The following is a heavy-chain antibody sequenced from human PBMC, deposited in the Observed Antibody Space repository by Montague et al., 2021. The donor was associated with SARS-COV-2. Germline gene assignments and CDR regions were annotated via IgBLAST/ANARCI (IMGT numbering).Heavy chain of an antibody. Sequence: SETLSLTCAVYGVSFTGYYWSWIRQPPGKGLEWVGEIIYSGSTNYNPSLKSRVTISVDTSKNQFSLKLSSVTAADTAVYYCARVRYYGSGTSLGMDVWGQGTTVTVSS. CDR2: IIYSGST. CDR3: ARVRYYGSGTSLGMDV. V-gene: IGHV4-34*12. CDR1: GVSFTGYY. D-gene: IGHD3-10*01. J-gene: IGHJ6*02.